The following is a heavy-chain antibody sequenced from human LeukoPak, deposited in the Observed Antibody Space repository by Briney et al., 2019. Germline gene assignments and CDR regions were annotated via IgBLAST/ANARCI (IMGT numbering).Heavy chain of an antibody. CDR3: ARGALLSSGWYRLDAFHV. D-gene: IGHD6-19*01. CDR2: INTDGSST. CDR1: GFTFSSYW. J-gene: IGHJ3*01. Sequence: AGGSLRLSCAGSGFTFSSYWMHWVRQAPGKGLVWVSRINTDGSSTSYADSVKGRFTISRDNAKNTLYLQMNSLRAEDTAVYYCARGALLSSGWYRLDAFHVWGQGTMVTVSS. V-gene: IGHV3-74*01.